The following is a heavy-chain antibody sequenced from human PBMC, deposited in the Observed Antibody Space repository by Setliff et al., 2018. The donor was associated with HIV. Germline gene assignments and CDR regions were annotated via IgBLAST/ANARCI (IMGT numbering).Heavy chain of an antibody. CDR2: IITILGGVT. Sequence: SVKVSCKTSGGSFNTYSISWVRQAPGQGLEWMGGIITILGGVTKYAQRFQGRVTMTRDTSTTTAYMELRSLRSDDTAVYYCARATGAADLWGQGTKVTVSS. J-gene: IGHJ5*02. CDR3: ARATGAADL. CDR1: GGSFNTYS. V-gene: IGHV1-69*10. D-gene: IGHD6-13*01.